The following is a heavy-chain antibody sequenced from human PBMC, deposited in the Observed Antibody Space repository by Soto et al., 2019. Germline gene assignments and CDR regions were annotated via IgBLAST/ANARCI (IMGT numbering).Heavy chain of an antibody. J-gene: IGHJ6*02. Sequence: SETLSLTCTVSGGSISSYYWSWIRQPPGKGLEWIGYIYYSGSTNYNPSLKSRVTISVDTSKNQFSLKLSSVTAADTAVYYCARAYRCYGMDVWGQGTTVTVSS. CDR1: GGSISSYY. V-gene: IGHV4-59*01. CDR3: ARAYRCYGMDV. CDR2: IYYSGST. D-gene: IGHD4-4*01.